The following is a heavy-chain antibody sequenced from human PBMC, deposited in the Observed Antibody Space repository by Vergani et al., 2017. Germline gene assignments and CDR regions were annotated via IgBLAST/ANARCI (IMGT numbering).Heavy chain of an antibody. Sequence: EVQLLESGGGLVQPGGSLRLSCAASGFTFSSYSMNWVRQAPGKGLDWVSSISSSSSYIYYADSVKGRFTISRDSGENSLFLQMNSLRAEDTAVYYCARAYGRYDWFDYWGQRTLVTVSS. D-gene: IGHD1-20*01. J-gene: IGHJ4*01. CDR2: ISSSSSYI. CDR3: ARAYGRYDWFDY. CDR1: GFTFSSYS. V-gene: IGHV3-21*01.